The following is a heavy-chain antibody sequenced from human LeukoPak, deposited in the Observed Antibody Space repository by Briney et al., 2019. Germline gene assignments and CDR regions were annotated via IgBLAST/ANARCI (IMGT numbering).Heavy chain of an antibody. CDR2: TYYSGST. CDR3: ARGKPYYYYYYMDV. J-gene: IGHJ6*03. V-gene: IGHV4-59*01. CDR1: GGSISSYY. Sequence: SETLSLTCTVSGGSISSYYWSWIRQPLGKGLEWIGYTYYSGSTNYNPSLKSRVTISVDTSKNQFSLKLSSVTAADTAVYYCARGKPYYYYYYMDVWGKGTTVTVSS.